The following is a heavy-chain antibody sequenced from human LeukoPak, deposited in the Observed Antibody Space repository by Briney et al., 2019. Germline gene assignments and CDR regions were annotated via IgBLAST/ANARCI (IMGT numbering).Heavy chain of an antibody. Sequence: GGSLRLSCAASGFTFSSYSMNWVRQAPGKGLEWVSSISSSSSYIYYANSVKGRFTISRDNAKNSLYLQMNSLRAEDTAIYYCTRVGYIDEGIDYWGQGTLVTVSS. CDR2: ISSSSSYI. V-gene: IGHV3-21*06. CDR3: TRVGYIDEGIDY. D-gene: IGHD5-24*01. J-gene: IGHJ4*02. CDR1: GFTFSSYS.